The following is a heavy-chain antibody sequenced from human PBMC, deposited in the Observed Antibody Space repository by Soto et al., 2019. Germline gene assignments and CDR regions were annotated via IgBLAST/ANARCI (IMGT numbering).Heavy chain of an antibody. V-gene: IGHV1-69*01. CDR1: GGTFSDYG. Sequence: QVQLVQSGAEVKKPGSSVKVSCKASGGTFSDYGISWVRQAPGQGLEWMGGIIPVFGTTNYAQRFQGRVTISADESTGTVYMQLSSLRFDDTAVVYCASPWGTSDDAFTIWGQGTLVTVSS. CDR2: IIPVFGTT. J-gene: IGHJ3*02. D-gene: IGHD3-16*01. CDR3: ASPWGTSDDAFTI.